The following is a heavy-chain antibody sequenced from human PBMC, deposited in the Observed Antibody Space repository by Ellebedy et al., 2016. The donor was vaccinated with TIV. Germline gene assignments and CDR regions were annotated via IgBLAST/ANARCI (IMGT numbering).Heavy chain of an antibody. D-gene: IGHD3-10*01. CDR1: GGSISSYY. CDR3: ARGHYYGSGSYLTPLDY. V-gene: IGHV4-4*07. J-gene: IGHJ4*02. CDR2: IYTSGST. Sequence: SETLSLTCTVSGGSISSYYWSWIRQPAGKGLEWIGRIYTSGSTNYNPSLKSRVTISVDTSKNQFSLKLSSVTAADTAVYYCARGHYYGSGSYLTPLDYWGQGTLVTVSS.